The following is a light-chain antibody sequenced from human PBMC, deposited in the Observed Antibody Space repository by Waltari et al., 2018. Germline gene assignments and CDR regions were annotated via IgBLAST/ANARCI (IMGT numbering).Light chain of an antibody. CDR1: SSDVGHYDF. CDR2: EVN. Sequence: QSALTQPASVSGSPGQSITISCTGSSSDVGHYDFVSCYQHYPGKAPKVIIYEVNKRPSGVSDRFSGSKSGNTASLTISGLRAEDEAEYYCCSYAGSYTWVFGGGTKLTVV. J-gene: IGLJ3*02. V-gene: IGLV2-23*02. CDR3: CSYAGSYTWV.